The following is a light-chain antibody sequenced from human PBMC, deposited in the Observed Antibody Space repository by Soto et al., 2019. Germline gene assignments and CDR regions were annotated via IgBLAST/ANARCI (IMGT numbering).Light chain of an antibody. CDR1: QSISSY. CDR3: QQTYSTPPT. J-gene: IGKJ1*01. Sequence: DIQMTQSPSSLSASVGDRVTITCRASQSISSYLNWYQQKPGKAPKLLIYAASSLQSGVPSRFSGSRSGTDFTLTISSLQPEDFATYYCQQTYSTPPTFGQGTKV. CDR2: AAS. V-gene: IGKV1-39*01.